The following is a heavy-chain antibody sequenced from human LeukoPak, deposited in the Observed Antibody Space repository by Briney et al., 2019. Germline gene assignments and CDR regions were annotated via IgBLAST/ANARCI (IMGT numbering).Heavy chain of an antibody. Sequence: PGGSLRLSCATSGFAFSTQGMHWVRQAPGKGLEWVAAIWHGNNKYYVDSVEGRFTISRDNSKNTVYLQMNSLRVEDTAVYYCARDSGDSSGYYPGYWGQGTLVTVSS. V-gene: IGHV3-33*01. J-gene: IGHJ4*02. CDR3: ARDSGDSSGYYPGY. CDR1: GFAFSTQG. CDR2: IWHGNNK. D-gene: IGHD3-22*01.